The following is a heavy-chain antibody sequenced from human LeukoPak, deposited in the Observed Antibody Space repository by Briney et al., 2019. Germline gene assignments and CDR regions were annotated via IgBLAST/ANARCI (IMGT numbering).Heavy chain of an antibody. CDR3: AMIFLYRVEMATIPTDY. V-gene: IGHV3-30*02. CDR2: IRYDGSNK. Sequence: QPGRSLRLSCAASGFTFSSYGMHWVRQAPGKGLEWVAFIRYDGSNKYYADSVKGRFTISRDNSKNTLYLQMNSPRAEDTAVYYCAMIFLYRVEMATIPTDYWGQGTLVTVSS. J-gene: IGHJ4*02. D-gene: IGHD5-24*01. CDR1: GFTFSSYG.